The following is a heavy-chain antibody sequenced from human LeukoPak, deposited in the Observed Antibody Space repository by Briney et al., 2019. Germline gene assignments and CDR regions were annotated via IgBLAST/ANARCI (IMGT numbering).Heavy chain of an antibody. D-gene: IGHD7-27*01. V-gene: IGHV1-69*05. CDR2: IIPIFGTA. CDR3: ARGPPNWGFDY. CDR1: GGTFSSYA. Sequence: SVTVSCKASGGTFSSYAISWVRQAPGQGLEWMGGIIPIFGTANYAQKFQGRVTMTRDTSISTAYMELSSLRSEDTAVYSCARGPPNWGFDYWGQGTLVTVSS. J-gene: IGHJ4*02.